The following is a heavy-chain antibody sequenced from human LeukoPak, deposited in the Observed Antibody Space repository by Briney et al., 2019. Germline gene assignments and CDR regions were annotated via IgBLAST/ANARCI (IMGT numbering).Heavy chain of an antibody. CDR3: ARDRGHPFLEWFNSDWFDP. CDR2: ISSSSSYI. Sequence: GRSLRLSCAASGFTFSSYSMNWVRQAPGKGLEWVSSISSSSSYIYYADSVKGRFTISRDNAKNSLYLQMNSLRAEDTAVYYCARDRGHPFLEWFNSDWFDPWGQGTLVTVSS. CDR1: GFTFSSYS. D-gene: IGHD3-3*01. J-gene: IGHJ5*02. V-gene: IGHV3-21*01.